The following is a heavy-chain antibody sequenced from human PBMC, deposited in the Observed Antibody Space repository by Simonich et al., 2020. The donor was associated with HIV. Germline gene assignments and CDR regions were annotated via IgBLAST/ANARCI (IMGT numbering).Heavy chain of an antibody. J-gene: IGHJ4*02. D-gene: IGHD3-16*01. CDR3: VSGMMGFDY. Sequence: VQLVQSGAEVKKPGASVKVACKASGYRFTGFYLHWVRQAPVQGVEGLERINHNIGGTDYAQNFQGRVNVTSDTSISTAYMELSGLRSDDTAVYYCVSGMMGFDYWGQGTLVTVSS. CDR2: INHNIGGT. V-gene: IGHV1-2*06. CDR1: GYRFTGFY.